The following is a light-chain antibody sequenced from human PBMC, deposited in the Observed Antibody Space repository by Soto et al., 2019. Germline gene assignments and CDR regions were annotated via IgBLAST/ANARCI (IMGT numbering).Light chain of an antibody. J-gene: IGLJ2*01. CDR1: SSDVGGYNY. Sequence: QSVLTQPASVSGSPGQSITISCTGTSSDVGGYNYVSWYQQHPGKAPKLMIYDVSNRPSGVSNRFSGSKSGNTASLPLSGLQAEDEADYYCSSYTSSSPPVVFGGGTKLTVL. CDR3: SSYTSSSPPVV. V-gene: IGLV2-14*01. CDR2: DVS.